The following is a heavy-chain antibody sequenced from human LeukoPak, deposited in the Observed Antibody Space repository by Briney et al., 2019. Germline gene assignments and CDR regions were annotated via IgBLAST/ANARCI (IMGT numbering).Heavy chain of an antibody. V-gene: IGHV4-59*01. J-gene: IGHJ6*03. D-gene: IGHD6-13*01. CDR3: ARGAIADSSPGAYYMDV. CDR1: GGSISSYY. CDR2: IYYSGST. Sequence: PSETLSLTCTVSGGSISSYYWSWIRQPPGKGLEWIGYIYYSGSTNYNPSLKSRVTISVDTSKNQFSLKLSSVTAADTAVYYCARGAIADSSPGAYYMDVWGKGTTVTVSS.